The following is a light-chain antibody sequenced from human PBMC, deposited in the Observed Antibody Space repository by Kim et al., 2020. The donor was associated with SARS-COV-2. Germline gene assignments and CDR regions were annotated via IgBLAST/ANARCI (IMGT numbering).Light chain of an antibody. CDR1: NIGSKS. Sequence: GKTARITCGGNNIGSKSVHWYQQKPGQAPVLVIYYDSDRPSGIPERFSGSNSGNTATLTISRVEAGDEADYYCQVWDSSSDHVVFGGGTQLTGL. V-gene: IGLV3-21*04. J-gene: IGLJ2*01. CDR3: QVWDSSSDHVV. CDR2: YDS.